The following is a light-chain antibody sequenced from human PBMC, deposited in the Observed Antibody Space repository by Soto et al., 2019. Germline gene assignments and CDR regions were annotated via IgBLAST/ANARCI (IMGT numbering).Light chain of an antibody. J-gene: IGLJ2*01. CDR2: YDS. CDR3: QVWDSSSDHVV. CDR1: NIGSKS. Sequence: SYELTQPPSVSVAPGKTARITCGGNNIGSKSVHGYQQKPGQAPVLVIYYDSDRPSGIPERFSGSNSGNTATLTISRVEAGDDADYYCQVWDSSSDHVVFGGGTKLTVL. V-gene: IGLV3-21*04.